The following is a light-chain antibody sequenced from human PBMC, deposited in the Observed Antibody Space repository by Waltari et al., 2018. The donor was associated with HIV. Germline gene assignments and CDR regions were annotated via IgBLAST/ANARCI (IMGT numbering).Light chain of an antibody. V-gene: IGLV2-23*02. CDR2: EVS. J-gene: IGLJ2*01. CDR1: SSDGGSYNL. CDR3: CSYAGSSTLI. Sequence: PGQSITISCTGTSSDGGSYNLVSWYQQNPDKAPKLMIYEVSKRPSGVSNRFSGSKSGNTASLTISGLQAEDEAAYYCCSYAGSSTLIFGGGTKLTVL.